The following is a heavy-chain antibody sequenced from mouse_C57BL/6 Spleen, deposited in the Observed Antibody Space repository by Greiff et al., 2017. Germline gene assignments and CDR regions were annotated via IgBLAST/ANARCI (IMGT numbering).Heavy chain of an antibody. CDR3: ARWGDYPAWFAY. D-gene: IGHD2-4*01. CDR1: GYSFTGYF. CDR2: INPYDGDT. V-gene: IGHV1-20*01. Sequence: VQLQQSGPELVKPGDSVKISCKASGYSFTGYFMNWVMQSHGKSLEWIGRINPYDGDTFYNQKFKGKATLTVDKSSSTAHMELRSRTSEDSAVYYCARWGDYPAWFAYWGQGTLVTVSA. J-gene: IGHJ3*01.